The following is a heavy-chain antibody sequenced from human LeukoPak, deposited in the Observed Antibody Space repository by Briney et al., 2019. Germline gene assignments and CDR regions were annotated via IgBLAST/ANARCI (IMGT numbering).Heavy chain of an antibody. V-gene: IGHV3-30*03. D-gene: IGHD4-17*01. CDR3: ARGPLHGAFDY. J-gene: IGHJ4*02. Sequence: GRSLRLSRAASGFIFSTSDMHWLRQAPGKGLEWVAHVASDGRNKYYADSVQGRFTGSRDNSKNTVYLQMNSLRADDTAVYYCARGPLHGAFDYWGQGTLVTVSS. CDR2: VASDGRNK. CDR1: GFIFSTSD.